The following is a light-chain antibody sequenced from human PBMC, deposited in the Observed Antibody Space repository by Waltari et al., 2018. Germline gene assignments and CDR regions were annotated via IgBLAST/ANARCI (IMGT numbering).Light chain of an antibody. CDR2: EVT. CDR1: SSDVGNYNL. J-gene: IGLJ1*01. V-gene: IGLV2-23*02. Sequence: QSGLTQPASVSGSPGQSITLPCPGTSSDVGNYNLCPWYQQYPGKAPQLMVYEVTKRASGVSDRFSGSKSGNTASLTIHGLQSEDEADYYCCSYVGLGIYVFGSGTKVTVL. CDR3: CSYVGLGIYV.